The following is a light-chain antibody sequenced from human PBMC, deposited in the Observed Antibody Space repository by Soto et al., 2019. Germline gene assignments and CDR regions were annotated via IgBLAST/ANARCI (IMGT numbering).Light chain of an antibody. Sequence: QSVLTQPPSVXXAPGQRVTISCTGSSSNIGAGYDVHWYQQLPGTAPKLLIYGNSNRPSGVPDRFSGSKSGTSASLAITGLQAEDEADYYCQSYDSSLSGFVVFGGGTKLTVL. CDR2: GNS. J-gene: IGLJ2*01. V-gene: IGLV1-40*01. CDR3: QSYDSSLSGFVV. CDR1: SSNIGAGYD.